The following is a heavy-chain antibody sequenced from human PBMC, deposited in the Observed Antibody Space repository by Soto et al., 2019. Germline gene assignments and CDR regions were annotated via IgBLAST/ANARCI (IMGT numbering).Heavy chain of an antibody. CDR3: ARDCTNGVCYIHWFDP. D-gene: IGHD2-8*01. CDR1: GYTFTSYG. V-gene: IGHV1-18*01. Sequence: ASVKVSCKASGYTFTSYGISWVRQAPGQGLEWMGWISAYNGNTNYAQKLQGRVTMTTDTSTSTAYMELRSLRSDDTAVYYCARDCTNGVCYIHWFDPWGKGTLVTVSS. CDR2: ISAYNGNT. J-gene: IGHJ5*02.